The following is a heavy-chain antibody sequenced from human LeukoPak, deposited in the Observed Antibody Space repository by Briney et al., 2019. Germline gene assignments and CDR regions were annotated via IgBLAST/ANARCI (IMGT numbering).Heavy chain of an antibody. D-gene: IGHD4-17*01. J-gene: IGHJ6*02. CDR1: GFTFSSYS. CDR2: ISSSSSYI. V-gene: IGHV3-21*04. Sequence: GGSLRLSCAASGFTFSSYSMNWVRQAPGKGLEWVSSISSSSSYIYYADSVKGRFTISRDNAKNSLYLQMNSLRAEDTALYYCAKDGPYGDSEYYYGMDVWGQGTTVTVSS. CDR3: AKDGPYGDSEYYYGMDV.